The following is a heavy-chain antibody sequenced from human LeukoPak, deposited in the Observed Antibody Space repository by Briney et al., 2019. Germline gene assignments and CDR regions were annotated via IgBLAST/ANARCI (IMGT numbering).Heavy chain of an antibody. J-gene: IGHJ4*02. Sequence: SETLSFTSTVSGGSVSSGSYYWSWIRQPPGKGLEWIGYVSYSGSTNSNPSLKSRVTISVDTSKNQFSLKLSSVAAADTAVYYCARGGAADYFDYWGQGTLVTVSS. D-gene: IGHD6-13*01. CDR2: VSYSGST. V-gene: IGHV4-61*01. CDR1: GGSVSSGSYY. CDR3: ARGGAADYFDY.